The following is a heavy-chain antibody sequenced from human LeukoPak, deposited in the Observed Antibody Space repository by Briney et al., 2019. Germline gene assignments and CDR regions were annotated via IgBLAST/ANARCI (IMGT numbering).Heavy chain of an antibody. CDR1: GVSISSGGYY. CDR3: ARGPNYDFWSGYYSENWFDP. D-gene: IGHD3-3*01. J-gene: IGHJ5*02. Sequence: PSETLSLTCTVSGVSISSGGYYWSWIRQHPGKGLEWIGYIYYSGSTYYNPSLKSRVTISVDTSKNQFSLKLSSVTAADTAVYYCARGPNYDFWSGYYSENWFDPWGQGTLVTVSS. V-gene: IGHV4-30-4*08. CDR2: IYYSGST.